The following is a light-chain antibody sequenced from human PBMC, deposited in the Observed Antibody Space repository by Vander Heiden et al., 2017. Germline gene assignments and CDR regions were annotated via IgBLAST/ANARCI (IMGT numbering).Light chain of an antibody. CDR3: SAYSNSNTVV. Sequence: QSALPQPASVSGSPGQSLTISCTGTSRDVGGYNHVSWSQHHPGKAHNCMIYDVSKRPSGVANRFSGSKAGNTASLTISGRQAEDEADYYCSAYSNSNTVVFGGGTKLTVL. V-gene: IGLV2-14*03. J-gene: IGLJ2*01. CDR1: SRDVGGYNH. CDR2: DVS.